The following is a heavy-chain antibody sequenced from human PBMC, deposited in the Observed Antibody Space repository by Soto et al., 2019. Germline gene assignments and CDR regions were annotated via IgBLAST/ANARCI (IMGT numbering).Heavy chain of an antibody. J-gene: IGHJ5*02. V-gene: IGHV4-61*01. Sequence: QVQLQESGPGLVKPSETLSLTCSVSAGSVTSGTYYWIWIRQPPGKGLEWIGSIYYTGTTNYNPAPKSRATVSVDTSHNQFSLKLSSVTAADTAVYYCAGADSPHTSGTSWGQGTLVTVSS. CDR3: AGADSPHTSGTS. CDR2: IYYTGTT. CDR1: AGSVTSGTYY. D-gene: IGHD6-25*01.